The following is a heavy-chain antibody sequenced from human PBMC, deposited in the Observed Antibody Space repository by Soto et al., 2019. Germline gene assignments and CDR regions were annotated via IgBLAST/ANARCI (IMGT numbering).Heavy chain of an antibody. CDR2: IYYSGSI. V-gene: IGHV4-31*03. J-gene: IGHJ6*02. Sequence: PSETLSLTCTVSGGSISSGGYYWSWIRQHTGKGLEWIGYIYYSGSIYYNPSLKSRVTISVDTSKNQLSLKMSSVTAADTAVYYCARDQESVHPHYYGMDVWGQGTTVTVSS. CDR1: GGSISSGGYY. D-gene: IGHD3-3*01. CDR3: ARDQESVHPHYYGMDV.